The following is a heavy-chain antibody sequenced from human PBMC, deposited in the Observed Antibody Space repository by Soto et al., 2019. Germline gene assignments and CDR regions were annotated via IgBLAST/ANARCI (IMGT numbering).Heavy chain of an antibody. J-gene: IGHJ4*02. CDR3: ASLDYGDYGYYSDS. CDR1: SGCSSRWY. CDR2: IYYSGST. D-gene: IGHD4-17*01. V-gene: IGHV4-59*08. Sequence: SETRSLACTVGSGCSSRWYWSCIRKPPGKGLEWIGYIYYSGSTNYNPSLKSRVTISVDTSKNQFSLKLSSVTAADTAVYYCASLDYGDYGYYSDSWGQRTLVTVSS.